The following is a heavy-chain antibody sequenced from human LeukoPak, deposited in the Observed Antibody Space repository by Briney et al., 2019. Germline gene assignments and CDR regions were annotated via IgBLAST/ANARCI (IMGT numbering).Heavy chain of an antibody. D-gene: IGHD3-9*01. Sequence: SVKVSCTASGGTFSSYAISWVRQAPGQGLEWMGGIIPIFGTANYAQKFQGRVTITADESTSTAYMELSSLRSEDTAVYHCARDSPPGSASDDILTGYQPPRDYGMDVWGKGTTVTVSS. J-gene: IGHJ6*04. V-gene: IGHV1-69*13. CDR1: GGTFSSYA. CDR2: IIPIFGTA. CDR3: ARDSPPGSASDDILTGYQPPRDYGMDV.